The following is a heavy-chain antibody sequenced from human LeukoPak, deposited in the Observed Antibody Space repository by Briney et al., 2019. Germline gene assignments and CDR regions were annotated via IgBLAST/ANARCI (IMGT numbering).Heavy chain of an antibody. J-gene: IGHJ3*02. CDR1: GGSFSGYY. V-gene: IGHV4-34*01. CDR2: INHSGST. Sequence: PSETLSLTCAVYGGSFSGYYWSWIRQPPGKGLEWIGEINHSGSTNYNPSLKSRVTISVDTSKNQFSLKLSSVTAADTAVYYCARGPRRWLQPGRAFDIWGQGTMVTVSS. CDR3: ARGPRRWLQPGRAFDI. D-gene: IGHD5-24*01.